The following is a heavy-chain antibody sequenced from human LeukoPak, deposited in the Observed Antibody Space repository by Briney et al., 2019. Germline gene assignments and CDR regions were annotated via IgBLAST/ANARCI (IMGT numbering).Heavy chain of an antibody. V-gene: IGHV4-39*07. D-gene: IGHD6-19*01. Sequence: SETLSLTCTVSGGSISSSSYYWGWIRQPPGKGLEWIGSIYYSGSTYYNPSLKSRVTISVDASKNQFSLKLSSVNAADTAMYYCARGTLYGGWSYYFDYWGQGSQVTVSS. J-gene: IGHJ4*02. CDR1: GGSISSSSYY. CDR3: ARGTLYGGWSYYFDY. CDR2: IYYSGST.